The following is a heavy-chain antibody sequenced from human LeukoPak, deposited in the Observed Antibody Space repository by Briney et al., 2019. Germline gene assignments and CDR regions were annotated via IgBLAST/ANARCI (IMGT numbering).Heavy chain of an antibody. J-gene: IGHJ6*03. Sequence: PGGSLRLSCAASGFTFSSYGMHWVRQAPGKGLEWMTFIRYDGGNKYYADSVKGRFTISRDNSKNTLYLQMNSLRAEDTAVYYCAKDLPVYYYGSGSYYKNIPYYMDVWGKGTTVTISS. CDR3: AKDLPVYYYGSGSYYKNIPYYMDV. CDR1: GFTFSSYG. V-gene: IGHV3-30*02. CDR2: IRYDGGNK. D-gene: IGHD3-10*01.